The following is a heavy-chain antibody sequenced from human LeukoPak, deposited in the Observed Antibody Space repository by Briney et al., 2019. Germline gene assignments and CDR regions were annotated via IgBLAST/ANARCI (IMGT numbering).Heavy chain of an antibody. V-gene: IGHV4-38-2*02. CDR1: GYSISSGYY. D-gene: IGHD6-19*01. Sequence: SETLSLTCTVSGYSISSGYYWGWIRQPPGKGLEWIGSIYHSGSTYYNPSLKSRVTISVDTSKNQFSLKLSSVTAADTAVYYCARRHNSGWFVYWGQGILVTVSS. CDR3: ARRHNSGWFVY. CDR2: IYHSGST. J-gene: IGHJ5*01.